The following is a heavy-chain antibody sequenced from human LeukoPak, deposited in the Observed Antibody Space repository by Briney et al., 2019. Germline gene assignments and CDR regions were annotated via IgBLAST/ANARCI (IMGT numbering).Heavy chain of an antibody. CDR2: INPNSGGT. V-gene: IGHV1-2*02. J-gene: IGHJ3*02. CDR3: ARRSIAAAGAFDI. CDR1: GYTFTGYY. D-gene: IGHD6-13*01. Sequence: ASVKVSCKASGYTFTGYYMHWVRQAPAQGLEWMGWINPNSGGTNYAQKFQGRVTMTRDTSISTAYMELSRLRSDDTAVYYCARRSIAAAGAFDIWGQGTMVTVSS.